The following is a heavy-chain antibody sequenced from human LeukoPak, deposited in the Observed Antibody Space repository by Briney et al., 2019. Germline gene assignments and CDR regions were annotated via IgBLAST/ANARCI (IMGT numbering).Heavy chain of an antibody. Sequence: GGSLRLSCAASGFTFSSYGMHWVRQAPGKGLEWVAVIWYDGSNKYHADSVKGRFTISRDNSKNTLYLQMNSLRAEDTAVYYCARDIEYSSSSGMCDYWGQGTLVTVSS. D-gene: IGHD6-6*01. V-gene: IGHV3-33*01. J-gene: IGHJ4*02. CDR2: IWYDGSNK. CDR1: GFTFSSYG. CDR3: ARDIEYSSSSGMCDY.